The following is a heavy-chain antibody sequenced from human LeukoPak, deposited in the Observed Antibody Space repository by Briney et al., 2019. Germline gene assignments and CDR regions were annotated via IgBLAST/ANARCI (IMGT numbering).Heavy chain of an antibody. CDR1: GGSFSGYY. V-gene: IGHV4-34*01. CDR3: ASSHYYDSSGYYPIYYMDV. D-gene: IGHD3-22*01. J-gene: IGHJ6*03. Sequence: SETLSLTRAVYGGSFSGYYWSWIRQPPGKGLEWIGEINHSGSTNYNPSLKSRVTISVDTSKSQFSLKLSSVTAADTAVYYCASSHYYDSSGYYPIYYMDVWGKGTTVTVSS. CDR2: INHSGST.